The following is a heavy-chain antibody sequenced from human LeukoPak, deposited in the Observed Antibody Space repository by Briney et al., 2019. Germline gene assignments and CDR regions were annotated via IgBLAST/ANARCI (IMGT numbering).Heavy chain of an antibody. CDR1: GYTFTSYY. D-gene: IGHD2-15*01. V-gene: IGHV1-46*01. CDR3: ARGGVVVVAATLGWFDP. J-gene: IGHJ5*02. Sequence: ASVKVSCKASGYTFTSYYMHWVRQAPGQGLEWMEIINPSGGSTSYAQKFQGRVTMTRDTSTSTVYMELSSLRSEDTAVYYCARGGVVVVAATLGWFDPWGQGTLVTVSS. CDR2: INPSGGST.